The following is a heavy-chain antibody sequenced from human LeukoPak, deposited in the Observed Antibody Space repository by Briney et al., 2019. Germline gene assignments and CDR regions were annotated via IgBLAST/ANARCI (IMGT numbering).Heavy chain of an antibody. CDR2: TYYRSKWYN. Sequence: SQTLSLTCAISGDSVSSNSAAWNWIRQSPSRGLEWLGRTYYRSKWYNDYAVSVKSRITINPDTSKNQFSLQLNSVTPEDTAVYYCARGSYSSSWYHGRDYFDYWGQGTLVTVSS. CDR1: GDSVSSNSAA. D-gene: IGHD6-13*01. J-gene: IGHJ4*02. CDR3: ARGSYSSSWYHGRDYFDY. V-gene: IGHV6-1*01.